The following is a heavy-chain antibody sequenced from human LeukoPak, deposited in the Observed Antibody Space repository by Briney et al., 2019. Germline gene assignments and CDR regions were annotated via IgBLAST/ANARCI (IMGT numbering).Heavy chain of an antibody. Sequence: PGGSLRLSRAASGFTFSSYAMHWVRQAPGKGLEWVAVISYDGSNKYYADSVKGRFTISRDNSKNTRYLQMNSLRAEDTAVYYCAKSEREAMVHAFDIWGQGTMVTVSS. J-gene: IGHJ3*02. CDR3: AKSEREAMVHAFDI. D-gene: IGHD3-10*01. CDR2: ISYDGSNK. CDR1: GFTFSSYA. V-gene: IGHV3-30-3*02.